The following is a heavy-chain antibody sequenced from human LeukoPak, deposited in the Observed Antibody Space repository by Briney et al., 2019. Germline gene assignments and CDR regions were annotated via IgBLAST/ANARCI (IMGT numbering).Heavy chain of an antibody. D-gene: IGHD1-20*01. Sequence: GGSLRLSCAASGFTFSGYNMNWVRQAPGKGLEWVSSIGSSTTYIYYADSVKGRFTISRDNAKNSLYLQMNSLRAEDTAVYYCARSVTGDYWGQETLVTVSS. CDR1: GFTFSGYN. CDR3: ARSVTGDY. CDR2: IGSSTTYI. J-gene: IGHJ4*02. V-gene: IGHV3-21*01.